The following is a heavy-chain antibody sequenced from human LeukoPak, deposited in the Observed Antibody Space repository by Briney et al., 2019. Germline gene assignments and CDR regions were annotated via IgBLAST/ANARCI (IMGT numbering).Heavy chain of an antibody. Sequence: GGSLRLSCAASGFTFSSYEMNWVRQAPGKGLEWVSYISTSASTIYYADSVKGRFTSSRDNAKNTLYLHMSSLRPEDTAIYYCVKTRVGGGWYGYYLDYWGQGTLVTVSS. CDR2: ISTSASTI. CDR3: VKTRVGGGWYGYYLDY. CDR1: GFTFSSYE. J-gene: IGHJ4*02. D-gene: IGHD6-19*01. V-gene: IGHV3-48*03.